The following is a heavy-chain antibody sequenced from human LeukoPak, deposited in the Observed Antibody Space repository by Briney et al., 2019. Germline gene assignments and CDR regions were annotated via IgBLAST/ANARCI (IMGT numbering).Heavy chain of an antibody. D-gene: IGHD2-21*02. Sequence: GGSLKLSCAASGCTFSSYAMSWVRQAPGKGLEWVSAISGAGGGTYYADSVKGRFTISRDNSKNTLYLQMNSLRTEDTAVYFCAKRVVVTATSYYFDYWGQGTLVTVSS. CDR3: AKRVVVTATSYYFDY. CDR1: GCTFSSYA. V-gene: IGHV3-23*01. J-gene: IGHJ4*02. CDR2: ISGAGGGT.